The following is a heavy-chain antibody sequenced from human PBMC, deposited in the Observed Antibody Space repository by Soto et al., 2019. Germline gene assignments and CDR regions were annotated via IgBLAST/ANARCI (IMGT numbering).Heavy chain of an antibody. D-gene: IGHD6-13*01. J-gene: IGHJ4*02. CDR2: IYPGDSDT. CDR3: ASHTNSWYYFDH. Sequence: EVQLVQSGAEVKKPGESLKISCKAFRYSFTDYWIGWVRQMPGKGLEWMGFIYPGDSDTRYSPSCQGQVTISADKSISTAYLQWSSLKASDSAIYFCASHTNSWYYFDHWGQGTVVTVSS. CDR1: RYSFTDYW. V-gene: IGHV5-51*01.